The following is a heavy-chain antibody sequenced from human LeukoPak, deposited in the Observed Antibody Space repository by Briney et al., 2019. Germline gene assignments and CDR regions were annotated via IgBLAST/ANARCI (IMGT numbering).Heavy chain of an antibody. V-gene: IGHV3-53*01. CDR1: GFTVSSNY. Sequence: PGGSLRFSCAASGFTVSSNYMSWVRQAPGKGLEWVSVIYSGGSTYYADSVKGRFTISRDNSKNTLYLQMNSLRAEDTAVYYCARQGVVAALDYWGQGTLVTVSS. CDR2: IYSGGST. D-gene: IGHD5-12*01. CDR3: ARQGVVAALDY. J-gene: IGHJ4*02.